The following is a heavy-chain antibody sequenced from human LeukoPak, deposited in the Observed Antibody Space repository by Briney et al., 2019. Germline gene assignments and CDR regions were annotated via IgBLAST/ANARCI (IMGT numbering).Heavy chain of an antibody. V-gene: IGHV3-23*01. D-gene: IGHD2-15*01. CDR2: LSGSGAST. CDR1: GFTFSSYA. CDR3: AKQKGYCSGGSCYYSDY. J-gene: IGHJ4*02. Sequence: PGGSLRLSCAASGFTFSSYAMSWVRQAPGKGLEWVSTLSGSGASTSYADSVKGRFTISRDNSKNTLYLQMNSLRAEDTARYYCAKQKGYCSGGSCYYSDYWGQGTLVTGSS.